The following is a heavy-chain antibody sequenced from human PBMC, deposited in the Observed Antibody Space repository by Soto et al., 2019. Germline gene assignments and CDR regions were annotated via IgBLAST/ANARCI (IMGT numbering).Heavy chain of an antibody. CDR1: GGSISSYY. CDR3: ARAVPRTNGVLPREPCYYYGMDV. D-gene: IGHD2-8*01. J-gene: IGHJ6*02. CDR2: IYYSGST. Sequence: PSETLSLTCTVSGGSISSYYWSWIRQPPGKGLEWIGYIYYSGSTNYNPSLKSRVTISVDTSKNQFSLKLSSVTAADTAVYYCARAVPRTNGVLPREPCYYYGMDVWGQGTTVTVSS. V-gene: IGHV4-59*01.